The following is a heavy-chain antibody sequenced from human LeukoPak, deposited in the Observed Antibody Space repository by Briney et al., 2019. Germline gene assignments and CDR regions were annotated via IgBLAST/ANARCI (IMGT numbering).Heavy chain of an antibody. CDR1: GGSFSGYY. CDR3: ARGYRYDYVWGSYRSSYYFDY. CDR2: INHSGST. Sequence: SETLSLTCAVYGGSFSGYYWSWIRQPPGKGLEWIGGINHSGSTNYNPSLKSRVTISVDTSKNQFSLKLSSVTAADTAVYYCARGYRYDYVWGSYRSSYYFDYWGQGTLVTVSS. J-gene: IGHJ4*02. D-gene: IGHD3-16*02. V-gene: IGHV4-34*01.